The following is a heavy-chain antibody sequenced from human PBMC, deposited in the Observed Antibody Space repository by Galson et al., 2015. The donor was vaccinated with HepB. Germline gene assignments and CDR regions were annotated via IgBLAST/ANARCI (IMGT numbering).Heavy chain of an antibody. Sequence: SVKVSCKASGYTFTSYAMHWVRQAPGQRLEWMGWINAGNGNTKYSKKFQGRVTITRDTSASTAYMELSSLRSEDTAVYYCARDREVAAAGCFDPWGQGTLVAVSA. CDR1: GYTFTSYA. D-gene: IGHD6-13*01. CDR3: ARDREVAAAGCFDP. J-gene: IGHJ5*02. V-gene: IGHV1-3*01. CDR2: INAGNGNT.